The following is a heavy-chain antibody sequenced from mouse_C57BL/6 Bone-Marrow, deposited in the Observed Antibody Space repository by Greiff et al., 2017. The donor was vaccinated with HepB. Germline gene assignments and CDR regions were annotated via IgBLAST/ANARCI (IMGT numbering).Heavy chain of an antibody. Sequence: EVQLKGSGAELVRPGASVKLSCTASGFNIKDDYMHWVKQRPEQGLEWIGWIDPENGDTEYASKFQGKATITADTSSNTAYLQLSSLTSEDTAVYYCTTTAQDYAMDYWGQGTSVTVSS. V-gene: IGHV14-4*01. D-gene: IGHD3-2*02. CDR2: IDPENGDT. CDR3: TTTAQDYAMDY. J-gene: IGHJ4*01. CDR1: GFNIKDDY.